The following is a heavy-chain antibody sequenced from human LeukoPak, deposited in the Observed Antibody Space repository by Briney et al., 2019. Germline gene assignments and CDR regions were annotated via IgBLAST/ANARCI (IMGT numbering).Heavy chain of an antibody. CDR3: ARSAHRYCSGGSCYYYYYGMDV. Sequence: GGSLRLSCAASGFTFSSYAMRWVRQAPGKGLEWVSAISGSGGSTYYADSVKGRFTISRDNSKNTLYLQMNSLRAEDTAVYYCARSAHRYCSGGSCYYYYYGMDVWGQGTTVTVSS. D-gene: IGHD2-15*01. J-gene: IGHJ6*02. CDR1: GFTFSSYA. V-gene: IGHV3-23*01. CDR2: ISGSGGST.